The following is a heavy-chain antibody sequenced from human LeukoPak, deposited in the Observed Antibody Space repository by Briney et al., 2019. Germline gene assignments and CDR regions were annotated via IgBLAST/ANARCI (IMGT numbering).Heavy chain of an antibody. CDR2: ISGGGDTS. Sequence: PGGSLRLSCAASGFTFNNYAMSWVRQAPGKGLEWVSSISGGGDTSYYADSVRGRFTISRDTSKNMLFLQMDSLRAEDTAIYYCAKNAGDGGYYYYMDVWAKGTTVTVSS. J-gene: IGHJ6*03. CDR1: GFTFNNYA. CDR3: AKNAGDGGYYYYMDV. V-gene: IGHV3-23*01. D-gene: IGHD3-16*01.